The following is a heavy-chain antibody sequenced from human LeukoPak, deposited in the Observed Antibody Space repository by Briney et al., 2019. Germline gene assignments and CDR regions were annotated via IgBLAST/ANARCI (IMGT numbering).Heavy chain of an antibody. J-gene: IGHJ4*02. CDR2: IKQDGSEK. CDR1: GFTFSSYW. CDR3: ASSPPTGITVSYFDY. Sequence: GGSLRLSCAASGFTFSSYWMSWVRQAPGKGLEWVANIKQDGSEKYYVDSVKGRFTISRDNAKNSLYLQMNSLRAEDTAVYYCASSPPTGITVSYFDYWGQGTLVTVSS. V-gene: IGHV3-7*01. D-gene: IGHD4-17*01.